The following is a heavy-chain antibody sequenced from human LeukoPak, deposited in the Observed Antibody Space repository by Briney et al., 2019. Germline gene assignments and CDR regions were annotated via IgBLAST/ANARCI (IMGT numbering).Heavy chain of an antibody. CDR1: GFTFSSYG. V-gene: IGHV3-30*02. J-gene: IGHJ4*02. CDR2: IRYDGSNK. D-gene: IGHD3-3*01. Sequence: PGGSLRLSCAASGFTFSSYGMHWVRQAPGKGLEWVAFIRYDGSNKYYADSVKGRFTISRDNSKNTLYLQMNSLRAEDTAVYYCALFNTGYYDFWSGSDFDYWGQGTLVTVSS. CDR3: ALFNTGYYDFWSGSDFDY.